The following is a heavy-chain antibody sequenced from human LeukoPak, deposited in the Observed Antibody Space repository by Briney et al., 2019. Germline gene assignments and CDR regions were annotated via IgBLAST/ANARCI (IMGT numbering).Heavy chain of an antibody. V-gene: IGHV3-23*01. D-gene: IGHD2-2*01. Sequence: GGSLRLSCAASGFTFSTYAMSWVRQAPGKGLEWVSALSCSGGSAYFTDSVKVRFTISRDNSRNMLYLQMSSLRAEDTAVYYCAKGGYCSYISCYGYYYMDVWGKGTTVTVSS. J-gene: IGHJ6*03. CDR3: AKGGYCSYISCYGYYYMDV. CDR1: GFTFSTYA. CDR2: LSCSGGSA.